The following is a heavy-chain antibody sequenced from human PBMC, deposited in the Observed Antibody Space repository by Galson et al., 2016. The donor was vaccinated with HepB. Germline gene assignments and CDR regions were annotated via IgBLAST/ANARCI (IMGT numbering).Heavy chain of an antibody. D-gene: IGHD2-21*02. CDR2: ISSSSSAI. J-gene: IGHJ4*02. Sequence: SLRLSCAAYGFTFSSYSMNWVRQAPGKGLEWVSYISSSSSAIYYADSVKGRFTISRDNAKNSLYLQMNSLRAEDTAVYYCARDTLATDFDYWGQGTLVTVSS. V-gene: IGHV3-48*04. CDR3: ARDTLATDFDY. CDR1: GFTFSSYS.